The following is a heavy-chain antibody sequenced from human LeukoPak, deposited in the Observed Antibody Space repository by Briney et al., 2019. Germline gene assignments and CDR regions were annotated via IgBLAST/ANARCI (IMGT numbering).Heavy chain of an antibody. CDR3: ASSGYCSSTSCSPFDP. CDR2: ISAYNGNT. D-gene: IGHD2-2*01. V-gene: IGHV1-18*01. Sequence: ASVKVSCKASGYTFTSYGISWVRQAPGQGLEWMGWISAYNGNTNYAQKLQGRVTMTTDTSTSTAYMELRSLRSDDTAVYYCASSGYCSSTSCSPFDPWGQGTLVTVSS. CDR1: GYTFTSYG. J-gene: IGHJ5*02.